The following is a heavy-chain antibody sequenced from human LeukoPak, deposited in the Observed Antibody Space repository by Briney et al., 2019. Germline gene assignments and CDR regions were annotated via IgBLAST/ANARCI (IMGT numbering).Heavy chain of an antibody. J-gene: IGHJ4*02. V-gene: IGHV1-69*04. CDR3: ARSEDYYDSSGYYNY. Sequence: SVKVSCKASGGTFSSYAISWVRQAPGQGLEWMGRIIPILGIANYAQKFQGRVTITADKSTSTAYMELSSLRSEDTAVYYCARSEDYYDSSGYYNYWGQGTLVTVSS. CDR2: IIPILGIA. CDR1: GGTFSSYA. D-gene: IGHD3-22*01.